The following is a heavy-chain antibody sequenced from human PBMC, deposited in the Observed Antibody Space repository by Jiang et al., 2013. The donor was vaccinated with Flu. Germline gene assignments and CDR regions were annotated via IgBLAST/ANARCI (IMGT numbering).Heavy chain of an antibody. CDR3: TRGITI. CDR2: MNVKSGDT. J-gene: IGHJ4*02. CDR1: GYTFINYD. Sequence: LVESGAEVKKPGASVKVSCKASGYTFINYDINWVRQTTGQGLEWMGWMNVKSGDTEYAQKFQGRVTMTRDTSISTAYMELSSLMFEDTAIYYCTRGITIWGQGSLVTVSS. D-gene: IGHD1-1*01. V-gene: IGHV1-8*01.